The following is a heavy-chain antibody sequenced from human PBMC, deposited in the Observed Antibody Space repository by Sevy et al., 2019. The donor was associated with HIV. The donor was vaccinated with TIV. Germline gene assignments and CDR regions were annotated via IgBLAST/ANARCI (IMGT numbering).Heavy chain of an antibody. CDR1: GYTITSYG. CDR3: ARDVYAYYYDSSGPPAANY. J-gene: IGHJ4*02. V-gene: IGHV1-18*01. D-gene: IGHD3-22*01. Sequence: ASVKVSCKASGYTITSYGISWVRQAPGQGLEWMGWISAYNGNTNYAQKLQGRVTMTTDTSTSTAYMELRSLRSDDTAVYYCARDVYAYYYDSSGPPAANYWGQGTLVTVSS. CDR2: ISAYNGNT.